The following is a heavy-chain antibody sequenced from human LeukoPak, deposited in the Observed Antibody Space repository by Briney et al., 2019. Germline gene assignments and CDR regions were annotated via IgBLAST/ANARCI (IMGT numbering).Heavy chain of an antibody. CDR2: INPNSGGT. V-gene: IGHV1-2*02. Sequence: ASVRVSCKASGYTFTGYYMHWVRQAPGQGLEWMGWINPNSGGTNYAQKFQGRVTMTRDTSISTAYMELSRLRSDDTAVYYCARSFGENAYYYYMDVWGKGTTVTISS. CDR3: ARSFGENAYYYYMDV. CDR1: GYTFTGYY. J-gene: IGHJ6*03. D-gene: IGHD3-10*01.